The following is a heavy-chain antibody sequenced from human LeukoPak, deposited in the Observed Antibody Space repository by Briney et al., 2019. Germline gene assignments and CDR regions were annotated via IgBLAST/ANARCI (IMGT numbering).Heavy chain of an antibody. CDR2: ISANSGAT. Sequence: GASVKVSCKASGYTFTGYYMHWVRQAPGQGLEWMTWISANSGATKFAQRFQGRVTTTRDTSTSTFYMELSRLTYDDTAVYFCASGGSTSFDFWGQGTLVTVSS. CDR3: ASGGSTSFDF. D-gene: IGHD3-3*01. V-gene: IGHV1-2*02. J-gene: IGHJ4*02. CDR1: GYTFTGYY.